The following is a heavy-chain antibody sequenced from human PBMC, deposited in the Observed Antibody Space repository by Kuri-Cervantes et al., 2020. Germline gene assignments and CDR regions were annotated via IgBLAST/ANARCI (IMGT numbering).Heavy chain of an antibody. CDR2: IKQDGSEK. Sequence: LSLTCAASGFTFSSYWMSWVRQAPGKGLEWVANIKQDGSEKYYVDSVKGRFTISRDNAKNSLYLQMNSLRAEDTAVYYCARGESDIVVVPAAIHKDYWGQGTLVTVSS. D-gene: IGHD2-2*01. V-gene: IGHV3-7*01. J-gene: IGHJ4*02. CDR1: GFTFSSYW. CDR3: ARGESDIVVVPAAIHKDY.